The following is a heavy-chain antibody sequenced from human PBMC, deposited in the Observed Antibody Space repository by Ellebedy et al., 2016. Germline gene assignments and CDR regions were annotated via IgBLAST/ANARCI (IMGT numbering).Heavy chain of an antibody. J-gene: IGHJ4*02. D-gene: IGHD5-24*01. CDR1: GFTFSSYA. V-gene: IGHV3-23*01. Sequence: GGSLRLSXAASGFTFSSYAMSWVRQAPGKGLEWVSAIGGSGGSTYYADSVKGRFTISRDSSKNTLYLQMNSLRAEDTAVYYCAKTKDGYNSHFDYWGQGTLVTVSS. CDR3: AKTKDGYNSHFDY. CDR2: IGGSGGST.